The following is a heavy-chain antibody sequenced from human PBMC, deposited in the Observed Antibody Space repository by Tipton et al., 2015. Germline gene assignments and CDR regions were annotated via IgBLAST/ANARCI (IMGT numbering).Heavy chain of an antibody. D-gene: IGHD5-24*01. J-gene: IGHJ6*02. V-gene: IGHV4-59*01. CDR1: GGSISRYY. Sequence: TLSLTCTVSGGSISRYYWSWIRQAPGGGLEWIGYISYTETSHYNPSLKSRVTISTDTSKNQFSLKLSSVTATDTAVYYCARDLEHGMDVWGQGTTVTVSS. CDR2: ISYTETS. CDR3: ARDLEHGMDV.